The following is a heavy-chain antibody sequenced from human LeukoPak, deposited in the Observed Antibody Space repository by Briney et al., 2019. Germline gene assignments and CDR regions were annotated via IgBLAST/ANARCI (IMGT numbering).Heavy chain of an antibody. D-gene: IGHD3-22*01. CDR2: INHRGRS. J-gene: IGHJ4*02. V-gene: IGHV4-34*01. CDR1: GASFSSDY. Sequence: SDTLSLTCAVSGASFSSDYWTWIRQPPGKGLGWIAEINHRGRSNYNPSLKSRVAISVDTSKNQFSLNLSSVTAADTARYYCARGLYDSGDYHYGIRAYYFDTWGQGTLVTVSS. CDR3: ARGLYDSGDYHYGIRAYYFDT.